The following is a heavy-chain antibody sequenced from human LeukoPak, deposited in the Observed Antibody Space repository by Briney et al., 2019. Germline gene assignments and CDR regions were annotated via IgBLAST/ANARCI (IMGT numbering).Heavy chain of an antibody. V-gene: IGHV3-21*04. Sequence: GGSLRLSCAASGFTFSSYTMNWVRQAPRKGLEWVSIISSGSSYIHYADSVKGRFTISRDNAKNSLYLQMNSLRSDDTAVYYCARAMQYQLLRSEDFDYWGQGTLVTVSS. D-gene: IGHD2-2*01. CDR3: ARAMQYQLLRSEDFDY. CDR1: GFTFSSYT. J-gene: IGHJ4*02. CDR2: ISSGSSYI.